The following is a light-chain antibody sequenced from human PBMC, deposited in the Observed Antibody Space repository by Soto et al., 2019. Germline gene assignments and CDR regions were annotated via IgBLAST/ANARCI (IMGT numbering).Light chain of an antibody. CDR2: GAS. V-gene: IGKV3-20*01. CDR3: QQYGSSPLT. J-gene: IGKJ4*01. CDR1: QSVSSSY. Sequence: EIVWTQSPGTLSLSPGERATLSCRASQSVSSSYLAWYQQKPGQAPSLLIYGASSRATGIPDRFSGSGSGTDFTLTISRLEPEDFAVYYWQQYGSSPLTFGGGTKVEIK.